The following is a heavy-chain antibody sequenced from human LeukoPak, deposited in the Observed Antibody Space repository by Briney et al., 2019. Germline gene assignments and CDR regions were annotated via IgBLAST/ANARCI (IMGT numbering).Heavy chain of an antibody. CDR2: FDPEDGET. V-gene: IGHV1-24*01. CDR1: GYTLTELS. J-gene: IGHJ4*02. D-gene: IGHD3-9*01. CDR3: ARAAYFDWLYPFDY. Sequence: ASVKVSCKVSGYTLTELSMHWVRQAPGKGLEWMGGFDPEDGETIYAQKFQGGVTMTEDTSTDTAYMELSSLRSEDTAVYYCARAAYFDWLYPFDYWGQGTLVTVSS.